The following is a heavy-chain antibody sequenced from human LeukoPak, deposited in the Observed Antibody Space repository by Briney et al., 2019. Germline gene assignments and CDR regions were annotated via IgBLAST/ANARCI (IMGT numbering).Heavy chain of an antibody. D-gene: IGHD6-13*01. CDR3: ARDSSSWYDY. CDR2: ISGSGGST. CDR1: GFTFSSYA. V-gene: IGHV3-23*01. J-gene: IGHJ4*02. Sequence: GGSLRLSCAASGFTFSSYAMSWVRQAPGKGLEWVSAISGSGGSTYYADSVKGRFTISRGNAKNSVYLQMNSLSVEDTAMYYCARDSSSWYDYWGQGTLVTVSS.